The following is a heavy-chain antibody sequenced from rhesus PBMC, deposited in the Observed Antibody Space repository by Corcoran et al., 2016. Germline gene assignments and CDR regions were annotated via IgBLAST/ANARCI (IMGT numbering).Heavy chain of an antibody. V-gene: IGHV4-160*01. CDR1: GGSVSGYW. D-gene: IGHD4-17*01. J-gene: IGHJ6*01. CDR3: ARHGSVKRVSYGLDS. Sequence: QVQLQQWGEGLVKPSETLSLTCAVYGGSVSGYWWGWISQPPGKGLEWIGRIRSGGSTNYNPSLKSRVTISIDTSKNQFSLKLSSVTAADTAVYYCARHGSVKRVSYGLDSWGQGVVVTVSS. CDR2: IRSGGST.